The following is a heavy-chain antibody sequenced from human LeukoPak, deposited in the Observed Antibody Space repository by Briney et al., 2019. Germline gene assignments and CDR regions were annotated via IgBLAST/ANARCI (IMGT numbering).Heavy chain of an antibody. D-gene: IGHD6-13*01. Sequence: PGGSLRLSCAASRFTFSDYGMHWVRQAPGKGLEWVATISCDGRHTFYGDSVKGRFTISRDSSMNTLYLQINSLITEDTGIYYCAKDRGAAVGYFQYWGQGTLVTVSS. CDR1: RFTFSDYG. CDR3: AKDRGAAVGYFQY. V-gene: IGHV3-30*18. J-gene: IGHJ1*01. CDR2: ISCDGRHT.